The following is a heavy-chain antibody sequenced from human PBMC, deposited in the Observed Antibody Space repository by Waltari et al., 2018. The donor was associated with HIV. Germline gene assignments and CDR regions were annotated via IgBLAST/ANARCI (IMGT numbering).Heavy chain of an antibody. CDR1: GGSINNGNYY. J-gene: IGHJ4*02. V-gene: IGHV4-61*02. CDR3: ARRQRSGRYSRGFDS. CDR2: IYFSGDT. Sequence: QVQLQESGPGLVKPSQTLSLTCVVSGGSINNGNYYWNWIRQPAGKRPEWIGHIYFSGDTNYNPSLKSRLTISVDTSKNQFSLKLSSVTAADTAVYYCARRQRSGRYSRGFDSWGQGALVTVSS. D-gene: IGHD1-26*01.